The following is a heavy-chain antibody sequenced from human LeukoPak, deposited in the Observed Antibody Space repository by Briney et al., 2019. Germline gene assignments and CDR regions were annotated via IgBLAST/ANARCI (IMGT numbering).Heavy chain of an antibody. V-gene: IGHV4-59*01. D-gene: IGHD3-3*01. J-gene: IGHJ3*02. CDR3: ARAGRSGYYKLLHDGAFDI. CDR1: GGSISSYY. Sequence: SETLSLTCTVSGGSISSYYWSWIRQPPGKGLEWIGYISYSGSTNYNPSLKSRVTISVDTSKNQFSLKLSTVTAADTAVYYCARAGRSGYYKLLHDGAFDIWGQGTMVTVSS. CDR2: ISYSGST.